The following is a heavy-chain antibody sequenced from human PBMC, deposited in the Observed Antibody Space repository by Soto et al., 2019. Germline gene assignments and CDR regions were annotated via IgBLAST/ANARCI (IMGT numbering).Heavy chain of an antibody. Sequence: PSETLSLTCAVYGGSFSGYYWSWIRQPPGKGLEWIGEINHSGSTNYNPSLKSRVTISVDTSKNQFSLKLSSVTAAATAVYYCVRLCCSSTGCSRGGWFGPWGQGALVTVSS. CDR2: INHSGST. CDR3: VRLCCSSTGCSRGGWFGP. D-gene: IGHD2-2*01. V-gene: IGHV4-34*01. J-gene: IGHJ5*02. CDR1: GGSFSGYY.